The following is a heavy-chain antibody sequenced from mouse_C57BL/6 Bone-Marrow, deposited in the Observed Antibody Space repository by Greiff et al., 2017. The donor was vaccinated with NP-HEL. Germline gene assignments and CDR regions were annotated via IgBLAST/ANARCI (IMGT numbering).Heavy chain of an antibody. CDR2: INPGSGGT. CDR1: GYAFTNYL. J-gene: IGHJ2*01. Sequence: QVQLQQSGAELVRPGTSVKVSCKASGYAFTNYLIEWVKQRPGQGLEWIGVINPGSGGTNYNEKFKGKATLTADKSSSTAYMQLSSLTSEDSAVYCCARWGYGSSYGYWGQGTTLTVSS. V-gene: IGHV1-54*01. D-gene: IGHD1-1*01. CDR3: ARWGYGSSYGY.